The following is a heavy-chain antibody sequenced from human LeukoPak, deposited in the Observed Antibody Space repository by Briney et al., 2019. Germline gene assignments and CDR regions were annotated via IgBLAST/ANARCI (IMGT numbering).Heavy chain of an antibody. CDR1: EFSVGSNY. V-gene: IGHV3-66*01. CDR3: AKTATRSIQVWDS. Sequence: PGGSLRLSCAASEFSVGSNYMTWVRQAPGKGLEWVSLIYSGGSTYYADSVKGRFTISRDNSKNTLYLQMNSLRAEDTAVYYCAKTATRSIQVWDSWGQGTLVTVSS. CDR2: IYSGGST. J-gene: IGHJ5*01. D-gene: IGHD2-2*02.